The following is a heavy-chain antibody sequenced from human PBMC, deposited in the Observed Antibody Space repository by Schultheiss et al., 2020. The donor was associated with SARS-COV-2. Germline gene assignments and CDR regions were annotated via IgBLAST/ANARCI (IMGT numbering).Heavy chain of an antibody. CDR3: ARDRDGGTGDTFGI. CDR1: GYDFTSYW. CDR2: IYPGDSDT. J-gene: IGHJ3*02. D-gene: IGHD4-23*01. Sequence: GGSLRLSCKGSGYDFTSYWIGWVRQMPGKGLEWMGIIYPGDSDTRYSPSFEGQVTISADESIGTSFLQWTSLRASDTAIYYCARDRDGGTGDTFGIWGQGTMVTVSS. V-gene: IGHV5-51*01.